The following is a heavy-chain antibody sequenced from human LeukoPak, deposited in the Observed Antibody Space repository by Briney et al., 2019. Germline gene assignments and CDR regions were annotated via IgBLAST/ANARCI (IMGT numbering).Heavy chain of an antibody. V-gene: IGHV1-46*01. CDR1: GYTFTNYY. CDR2: INPSGGST. Sequence: ASVTVSCKASGYTFTNYYIHWIRQAPGQGLEWMGIINPSGGSTSYAQKFQGRVTMTRDTSTSTVYMELSSLRSEDTAVYYCARALDLPDTAMVLDYWGQGTLVTVSS. D-gene: IGHD5-18*01. J-gene: IGHJ4*02. CDR3: ARALDLPDTAMVLDY.